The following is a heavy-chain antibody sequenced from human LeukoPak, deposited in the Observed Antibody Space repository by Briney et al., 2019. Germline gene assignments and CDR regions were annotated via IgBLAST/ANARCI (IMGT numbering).Heavy chain of an antibody. CDR3: TTDLSSSSSDY. J-gene: IGHJ4*02. CDR2: IKSKTDGGTT. V-gene: IGHV3-15*01. D-gene: IGHD6-6*01. CDR1: GFTFSSYA. Sequence: GGSLRLSCAASGFTFSSYAMSWVRQAPGKGLEWVGRIKSKTDGGTTDYAAPVKGRFTISRDDSKNTLYLQMNSLKTEDTAVYYCTTDLSSSSSDYWGQGTLVTVSS.